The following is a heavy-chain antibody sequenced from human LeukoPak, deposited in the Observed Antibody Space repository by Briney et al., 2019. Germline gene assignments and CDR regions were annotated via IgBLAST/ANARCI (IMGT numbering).Heavy chain of an antibody. CDR2: ISAYNGNT. D-gene: IGHD3-9*01. CDR3: ASTHYDILTGGSPGAFDI. J-gene: IGHJ3*02. CDR1: GYTFTSYG. Sequence: GASVKVSCKASGYTFTSYGISWVRQAPGQGLEWMGWISAYNGNTNYAQKLQGRVTMTADTSTSTAYMELRSLRSDDTAVYYCASTHYDILTGGSPGAFDIWGQGTMVTASS. V-gene: IGHV1-18*01.